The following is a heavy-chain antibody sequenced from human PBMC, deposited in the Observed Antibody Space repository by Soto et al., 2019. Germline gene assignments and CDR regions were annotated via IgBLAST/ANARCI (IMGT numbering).Heavy chain of an antibody. J-gene: IGHJ4*02. CDR3: AKDQCSSTSCYRTFYY. CDR2: ISGSGGST. V-gene: IGHV3-23*01. CDR1: GFTFSSYA. D-gene: IGHD2-2*02. Sequence: SLRLSCAASGFTFSSYAMSWVRQAPGKGLEWVSAISGSGGSTYYADSVKGRFTISRDNSKNTLYLQMNSLRAEDTAVYYCAKDQCSSTSCYRTFYYWGQGTLVTVSS.